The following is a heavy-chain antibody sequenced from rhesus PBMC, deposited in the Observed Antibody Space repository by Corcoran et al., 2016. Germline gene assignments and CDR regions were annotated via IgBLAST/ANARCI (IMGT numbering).Heavy chain of an antibody. V-gene: IGHV4-165*02. CDR2: IGGNEGRT. J-gene: IGHJ3*01. CDR3: ARQWIQLAYAYDF. CDR1: GGPISGYY. D-gene: IGHD5-24*01. Sequence: QVQLQESGPGLVKPSETLSLTCAVSGGPISGYYWNWIRQPPGEGLEWIGYIGGNEGRTYYHAPLQIRVTISTATSKTQFALKLSSVTAADTAVYYCARQWIQLAYAYDFWGQGLRVTVSS.